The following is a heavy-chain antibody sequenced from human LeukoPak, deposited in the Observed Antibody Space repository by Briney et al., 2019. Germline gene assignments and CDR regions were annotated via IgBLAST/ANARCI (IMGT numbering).Heavy chain of an antibody. CDR2: IYPGDSDT. V-gene: IGHV5-51*01. Sequence: SGESLKISCKGSGYSFTSYWIGWVRQMPGKGLEWMGIIYPGDSDTRYSPSFQGQVTISADKSISTAYLQWSSLKASDTAMYYCARHEDSRFHLGAYDAFDIWGQGTMVTVSS. CDR1: GYSFTSYW. CDR3: ARHEDSRFHLGAYDAFDI. D-gene: IGHD1-26*01. J-gene: IGHJ3*02.